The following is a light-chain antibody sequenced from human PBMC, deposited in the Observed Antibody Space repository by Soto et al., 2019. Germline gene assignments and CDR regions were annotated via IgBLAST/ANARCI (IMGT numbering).Light chain of an antibody. Sequence: PGERATLSCRASQSVSSNHLAWYQQKPGQAPRLLIYDASNRATGIPARFSGSGSGTDFTLTISSLEPEDFAVYYCQQRSNWLWTFGQGTKVDIK. CDR1: QSVSSN. V-gene: IGKV3-11*01. CDR2: DAS. J-gene: IGKJ1*01. CDR3: QQRSNWLWT.